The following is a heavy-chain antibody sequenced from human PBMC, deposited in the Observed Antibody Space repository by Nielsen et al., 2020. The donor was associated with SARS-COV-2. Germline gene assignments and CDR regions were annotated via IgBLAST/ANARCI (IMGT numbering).Heavy chain of an antibody. D-gene: IGHD2-8*01. CDR3: ARDLLIPPRGWFDS. Sequence: GSLKISCAASGFTFSSYAMHWVRQAPGKGLEWVAIISYDGSNKYYADSVKGRFTISRDNSKNTLYLQMNSLRPEDTAVYYCARDLLIPPRGWFDSWGQGTLVTVSS. CDR2: ISYDGSNK. J-gene: IGHJ5*01. V-gene: IGHV3-30-3*01. CDR1: GFTFSSYA.